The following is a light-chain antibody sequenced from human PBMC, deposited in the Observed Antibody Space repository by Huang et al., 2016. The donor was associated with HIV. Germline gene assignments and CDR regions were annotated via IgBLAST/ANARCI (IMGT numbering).Light chain of an antibody. CDR1: QGIRND. CDR3: LQDYNYPRT. V-gene: IGKV1-6*01. Sequence: AIQMTQSPPSLSASVGDRVTITCRASQGIRNDLGWYQQKPGKVPKLLIYAASSVQSGVPSRFSGSGSGTDFTLTISSLQPEDFATYYCLQDYNYPRTFGQGTKVEIK. J-gene: IGKJ1*01. CDR2: AAS.